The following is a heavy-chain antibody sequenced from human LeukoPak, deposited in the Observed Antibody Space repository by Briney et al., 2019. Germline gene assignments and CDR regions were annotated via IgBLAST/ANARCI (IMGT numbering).Heavy chain of an antibody. CDR2: IYYSGST. V-gene: IGHV4-31*03. CDR1: GGSISSGGYS. D-gene: IGHD4-23*01. Sequence: PSETLSLTCTVSGGSISSGGYSWSWIRQHPGKGLEGIGYIYYSGSTYYNPSLKSRVTISVDTSKNQFSLKLSSVTAADTAVYYCARAVVKGPGWFDPWGQGTLVTVSS. CDR3: ARAVVKGPGWFDP. J-gene: IGHJ5*02.